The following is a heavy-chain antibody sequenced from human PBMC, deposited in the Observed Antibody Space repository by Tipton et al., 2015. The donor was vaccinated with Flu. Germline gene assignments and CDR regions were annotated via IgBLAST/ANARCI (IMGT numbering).Heavy chain of an antibody. Sequence: TLSLTCTVSGGSTSNYYWGWIRQPPGKGLEWIGNIFRTGNTYHNPSLKSRVTISIDTSKNQFSLKVFSVTAADTAVYYCARRDYSNYVSDPKSWFDPWGQGILVTVSS. J-gene: IGHJ5*02. CDR3: ARRDYSNYVSDPKSWFDP. D-gene: IGHD4-11*01. V-gene: IGHV4-59*08. CDR1: GGSTSNYY. CDR2: IFRTGNT.